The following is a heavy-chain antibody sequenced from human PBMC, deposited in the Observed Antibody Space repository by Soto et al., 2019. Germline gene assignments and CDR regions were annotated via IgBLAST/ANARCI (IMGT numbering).Heavy chain of an antibody. D-gene: IGHD4-17*01. CDR3: AREADYVNWFDP. J-gene: IGHJ5*02. V-gene: IGHV3-23*01. CDR1: GFTFSKYA. CDR2: ISGSGGST. Sequence: GGSLRLSCAASGFTFSKYALTWVRQAPGKGLEWVSVISGSGGSTYFADSVKGRFTISRDNSKNTMYLQMSSLRAEDTAVYYCAREADYVNWFDPWGQGTLVTVSS.